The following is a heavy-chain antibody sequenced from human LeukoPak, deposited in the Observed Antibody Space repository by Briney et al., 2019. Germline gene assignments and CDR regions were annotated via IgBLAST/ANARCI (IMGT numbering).Heavy chain of an antibody. CDR2: ISSRGTTI. D-gene: IGHD2-15*01. Sequence: GGSLRLSCAVSGFTFSSYEMNWVRQAPGKGLKWVSYISSRGTTIYYVDSVKGRFTISRDNAKNSLYLQMNRLRAEDTALYYCARVRSGLHMDVWGQGTTVTVSS. V-gene: IGHV3-48*03. CDR1: GFTFSSYE. J-gene: IGHJ6*02. CDR3: ARVRSGLHMDV.